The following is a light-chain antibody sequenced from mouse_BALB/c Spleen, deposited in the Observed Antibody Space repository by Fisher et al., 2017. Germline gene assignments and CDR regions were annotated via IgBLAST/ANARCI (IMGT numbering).Light chain of an antibody. J-gene: IGKJ1*01. Sequence: DIVITQSPAIMSASPGEKVTITCSASSSVSSSYLHWYQQKSGASPKLWIYSTSNLASGVPARFSGSGSGTSYSLTISSMEAEDAATYYCQQWSSNPWTFGGGTKLAIK. CDR2: STS. V-gene: IGKV4-57-1*01. CDR3: QQWSSNPWT. CDR1: SSVSSSY.